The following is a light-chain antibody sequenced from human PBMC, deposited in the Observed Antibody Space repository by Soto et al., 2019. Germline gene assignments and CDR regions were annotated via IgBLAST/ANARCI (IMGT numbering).Light chain of an antibody. J-gene: IGKJ4*01. CDR1: QSVSSVY. V-gene: IGKV3-20*01. Sequence: EIVFTQSPGTLSLSPGERATLSCRASQSVSSVYLAWYQQKPGQAPRLLIYGPATRATGIPDRFSASGSGTDFTLTISRLEPEDFAVYYCQQYGGSVTFGGGTKVEIK. CDR2: GPA. CDR3: QQYGGSVT.